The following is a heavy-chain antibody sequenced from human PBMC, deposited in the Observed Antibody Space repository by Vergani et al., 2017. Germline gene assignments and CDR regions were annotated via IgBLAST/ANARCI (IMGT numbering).Heavy chain of an antibody. D-gene: IGHD2-2*01. CDR3: ATKNCCTPCFQIGYFRE. Sequence: QVHLVESGGGVVQPGRSLRLSCVVSGFTSSYYGMHWVRQAPGKGLEWVAVISYDGTQKYYADSVKGRFTISRDNSKSTLYLQMNSLRTEDTAVYYCATKNCCTPCFQIGYFREWGQGTLVPVS. CDR2: ISYDGTQK. CDR1: GFTSSYYG. J-gene: IGHJ1*01. V-gene: IGHV3-30*03.